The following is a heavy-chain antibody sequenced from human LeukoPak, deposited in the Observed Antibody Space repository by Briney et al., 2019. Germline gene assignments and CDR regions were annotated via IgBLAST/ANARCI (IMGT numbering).Heavy chain of an antibody. V-gene: IGHV4-34*01. CDR1: GGSFSGYY. CDR3: ARHDSYSGSCLDY. CDR2: INHSGST. D-gene: IGHD1-26*01. Sequence: SETLSLTCAVYGGSFSGYYWSWIRQPPGKGLEWIGEINHSGSTNYNPSLKSRVTISVDTSKNQFSLSLTSVTAADTAVYHCARHDSYSGSCLDYWGQGTLVTVSS. J-gene: IGHJ4*02.